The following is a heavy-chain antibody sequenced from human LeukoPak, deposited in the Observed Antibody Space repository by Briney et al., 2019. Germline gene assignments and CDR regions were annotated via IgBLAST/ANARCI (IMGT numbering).Heavy chain of an antibody. Sequence: GGSLRLSCAASGFTFDDYAMHWVRHAPGKGLEWVSGISWNSGSIGYADSVKGRFTISRDNAKNSLYLQMNSLRAEDTALYYCAKDPGYGDYPSLHWYFDLWGRGTLVTVSS. V-gene: IGHV3-9*01. CDR2: ISWNSGSI. CDR1: GFTFDDYA. CDR3: AKDPGYGDYPSLHWYFDL. J-gene: IGHJ2*01. D-gene: IGHD4-17*01.